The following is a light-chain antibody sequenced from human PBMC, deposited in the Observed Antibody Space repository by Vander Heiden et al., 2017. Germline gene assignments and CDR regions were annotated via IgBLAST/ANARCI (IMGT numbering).Light chain of an antibody. V-gene: IGLV1-51*01. Sequence: QSVLTQPPSVSAAPGQKVTISCSGTSSNIGNSAVSWYQQLPGTAPKLVLYDNEKRPSGIPVRFSGSKSGTSATLGITGLQAGDEADYYCGTWDSIMSGVVFGGGTKVTVL. CDR2: DNE. CDR3: GTWDSIMSGVV. CDR1: SSNIGNSA. J-gene: IGLJ2*01.